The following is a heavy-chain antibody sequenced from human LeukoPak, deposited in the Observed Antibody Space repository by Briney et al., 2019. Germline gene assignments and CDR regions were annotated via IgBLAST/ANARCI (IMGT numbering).Heavy chain of an antibody. CDR1: GGSFSGYY. V-gene: IGHV4-34*01. CDR3: ARVGDYDMVFDP. CDR2: INHSGST. D-gene: IGHD3-22*01. Sequence: PSETLSLTCAVYGGSFSGYYWSWIRQPPGKGLEWIGEINHSGSTNYNPPLKSRVTISVDTSKNQFSLKLSSVTAADTAVYYCARVGDYDMVFDPWGQGTLVTVSS. J-gene: IGHJ5*02.